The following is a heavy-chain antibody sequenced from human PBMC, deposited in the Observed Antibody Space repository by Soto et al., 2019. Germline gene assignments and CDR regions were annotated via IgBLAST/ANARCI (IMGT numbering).Heavy chain of an antibody. CDR1: GGSVSSGNYY. Sequence: ASGTPSPPCSVSGGSVSSGNYYWSWIRQPPGKGLEWIGYIYSSGSTYYNPSLKSRVTISADTSKNQFSLKLTSVTAADTAVYYCARGVYVWGQGTLVTVSS. CDR3: ARGVYV. V-gene: IGHV4-30-4*01. CDR2: IYSSGST. J-gene: IGHJ4*02. D-gene: IGHD3-10*02.